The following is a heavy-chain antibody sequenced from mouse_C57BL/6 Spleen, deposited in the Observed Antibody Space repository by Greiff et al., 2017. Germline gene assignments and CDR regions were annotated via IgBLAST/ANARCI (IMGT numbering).Heavy chain of an antibody. J-gene: IGHJ3*01. V-gene: IGHV1-81*01. CDR2: IYPRSGNT. D-gene: IGHD1-1*01. CDR3: ASYYGSSLFAY. Sequence: QVQLQQSGAELARPGASVKLSCKASGYTFTSYGISWVKQRTGQGLEWIGEIYPRSGNTYYNEKFNGKATLTADKSSSTAYMELRSLTSEDSAVYFCASYYGSSLFAYWGQGTLVTVSA. CDR1: GYTFTSYG.